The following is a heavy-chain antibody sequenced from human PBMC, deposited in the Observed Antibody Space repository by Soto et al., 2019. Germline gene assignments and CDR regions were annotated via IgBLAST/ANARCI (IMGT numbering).Heavy chain of an antibody. D-gene: IGHD6-6*01. CDR1: GDSVSSNSAA. J-gene: IGHJ6*02. CDR3: ARGAARPEQYYYYGMDV. CDR2: TYYRSKWYN. V-gene: IGHV6-1*01. Sequence: SQTLSLTCAISGDSVSSNSAAWNWIRQSPSRGLEWLGRTYYRSKWYNDYAVSVKSRVTISVDTSKNQFSLKLSSVTAADTAVYYCARGAARPEQYYYYGMDVWGQGTTVTVSS.